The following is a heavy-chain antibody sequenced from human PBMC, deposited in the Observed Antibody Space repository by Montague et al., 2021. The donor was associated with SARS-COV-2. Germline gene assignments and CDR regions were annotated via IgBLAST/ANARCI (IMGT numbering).Heavy chain of an antibody. CDR3: ARGTDDAWEIGCY. D-gene: IGHD1-26*01. CDR2: IFSDFRDGAT. J-gene: IGHJ4*02. CDR1: GFTVGNYF. V-gene: IGHV3-53*01. Sequence: SLRLSCAASGFTVGNYFMNWVRHTPGKGLEWVSIIFSDFRDGATYYADSVKGRFTISRDNSKNTVFLQMNSLRTDDTAVYYCARGTDDAWEIGCYWGRGTLVTVSS.